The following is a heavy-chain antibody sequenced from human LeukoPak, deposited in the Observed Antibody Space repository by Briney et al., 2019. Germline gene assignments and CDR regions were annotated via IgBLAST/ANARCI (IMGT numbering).Heavy chain of an antibody. Sequence: ASVKVSCKASGYTFTSYAMNWVRQAPGQGLEWMGCINTNTGNPTYAQGFRGRFVFSVDTSVSTAYLQISSLTAEDTAVYYCAQADGSGWIDYWGQGTLVTVSS. CDR3: AQADGSGWIDY. CDR1: GYTFTSYA. J-gene: IGHJ4*02. V-gene: IGHV7-4-1*02. D-gene: IGHD6-19*01. CDR2: INTNTGNP.